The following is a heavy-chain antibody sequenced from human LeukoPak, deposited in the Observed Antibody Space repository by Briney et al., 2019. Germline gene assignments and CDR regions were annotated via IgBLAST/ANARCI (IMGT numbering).Heavy chain of an antibody. D-gene: IGHD6-13*01. J-gene: IGHJ4*02. V-gene: IGHV4-4*02. CDR3: ASKGASSSWSHARG. Sequence: IPSETLSLTCAVSGGSISSSNWWSWVRQPPGKGLEWIGEIYHSGSTNYNPSLKSRVTISVDKSKNQFSLKLSSVTAADTAVYYCASKGASSSWSHARGWGQGTLVTVSS. CDR2: IYHSGST. CDR1: GGSISSSNW.